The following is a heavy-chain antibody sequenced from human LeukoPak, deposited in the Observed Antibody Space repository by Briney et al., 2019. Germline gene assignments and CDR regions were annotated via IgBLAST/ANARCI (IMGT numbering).Heavy chain of an antibody. Sequence: ASVKVSCKASGYTFTGYYMHWVRQAPGQGLESMGWINPNSGGTNYAQKFQGRVTMTRDTSISTAYMELSRLRSDDTAVYYCARDGGRYCSSTSCYLEGNWFDPWGQGTLVTVSS. CDR3: ARDGGRYCSSTSCYLEGNWFDP. D-gene: IGHD2-2*01. J-gene: IGHJ5*02. V-gene: IGHV1-2*02. CDR2: INPNSGGT. CDR1: GYTFTGYY.